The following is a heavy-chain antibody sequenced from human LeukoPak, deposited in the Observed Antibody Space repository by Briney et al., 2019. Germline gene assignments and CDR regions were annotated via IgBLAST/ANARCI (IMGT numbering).Heavy chain of an antibody. CDR2: ISTSGGST. CDR1: GFTLGSYA. V-gene: IGHV3-64D*06. D-gene: IGHD4-23*01. J-gene: IGHJ4*02. CDR3: VKDLGYGGGLWASPFDY. Sequence: GGSLRLSCSASGFTLGSYAMHWVRQAPGKGLEYVSAISTSGGSTYYADSVKGRSTISRDNSKNTLYLQMSSLRAEDTAVYYCVKDLGYGGGLWASPFDYWGQGTLVTVSS.